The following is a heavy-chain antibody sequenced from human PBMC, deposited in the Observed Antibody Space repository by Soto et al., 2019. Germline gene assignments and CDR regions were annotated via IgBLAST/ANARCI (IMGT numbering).Heavy chain of an antibody. V-gene: IGHV1-3*01. J-gene: IGHJ4*02. CDR1: GYTFTSYA. Sequence: QVQLVQSGAEVKKPGASVKVSCKASGYTFTSYAMHWVRQAPGQRLEWMGWINAGNGNTKYSQKFQGRVTITRNTSASTAYMELSSLRSEDTAVYYCAREWLEPAPFDYWGQGTLVTVSS. D-gene: IGHD5-12*01. CDR3: AREWLEPAPFDY. CDR2: INAGNGNT.